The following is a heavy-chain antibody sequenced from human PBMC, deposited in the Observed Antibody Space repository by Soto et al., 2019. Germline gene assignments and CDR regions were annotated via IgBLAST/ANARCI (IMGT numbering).Heavy chain of an antibody. Sequence: QDQLVQSGAEVKKPGASVTVSCKASGYSFTNYGITWVRQAPGQWLEWLGWISAFNGNTHYAQKVRGRVTMTTDASTSTAYMERRSLRSDDTAVYYCARDRGVAPPVAGNTHYYCYMDVWGKGTTVTVSS. V-gene: IGHV1-18*01. CDR1: GYSFTNYG. J-gene: IGHJ6*03. CDR3: ARDRGVAPPVAGNTHYYCYMDV. D-gene: IGHD6-19*01. CDR2: ISAFNGNT.